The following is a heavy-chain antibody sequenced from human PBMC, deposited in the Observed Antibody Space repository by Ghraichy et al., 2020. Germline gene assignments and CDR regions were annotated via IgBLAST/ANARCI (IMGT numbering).Heavy chain of an antibody. D-gene: IGHD6-19*01. CDR2: INHSGST. CDR3: ARERRVGYSSGWCDY. CDR1: GGSFSGYY. J-gene: IGHJ4*02. Sequence: SETLSLTCAVYGGSFSGYYWSWIRQPPGKGLEWIGEINHSGSTNYNPSLKSRVTISVDTSKNQFSLKLSSVTAADTAVYYCARERRVGYSSGWCDYWGQGTLVTVSS. V-gene: IGHV4-34*01.